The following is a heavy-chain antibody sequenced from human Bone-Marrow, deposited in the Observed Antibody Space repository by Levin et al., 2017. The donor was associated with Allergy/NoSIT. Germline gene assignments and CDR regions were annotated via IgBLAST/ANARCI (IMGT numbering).Heavy chain of an antibody. CDR1: GDSLINSY. Sequence: SCSVSGDSLINSYWSWIRQPPGKALEWIGYIYHSGNTYYNPSLESRVTISVDKSSNQFSLRLSSATAADTAMYYCARHSGGHYFDSWGQGTLVTVSS. V-gene: IGHV4-30-2*01. CDR2: IYHSGNT. D-gene: IGHD4-23*01. CDR3: ARHSGGHYFDS. J-gene: IGHJ4*02.